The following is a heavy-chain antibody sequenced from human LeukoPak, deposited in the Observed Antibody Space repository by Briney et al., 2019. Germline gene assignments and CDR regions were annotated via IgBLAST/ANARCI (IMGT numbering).Heavy chain of an antibody. V-gene: IGHV1-8*01. CDR2: MNPNSGNT. Sequence: ASVKVSCKASGYTFTSYDINWVRQATGQGLEWMGWMNPNSGNTGYAQKFQGRVTMTRNTSISTAYMELSSLRSEDTAVYYCARGTSLAAAGDYWGQGTLVTVSS. CDR3: ARGTSLAAAGDY. J-gene: IGHJ4*02. D-gene: IGHD6-13*01. CDR1: GYTFTSYD.